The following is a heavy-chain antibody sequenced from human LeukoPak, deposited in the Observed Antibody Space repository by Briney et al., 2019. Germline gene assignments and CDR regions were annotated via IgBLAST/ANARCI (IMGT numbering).Heavy chain of an antibody. D-gene: IGHD5-12*01. CDR1: GFTFNTYG. CDR3: AKDAGYDWGYFDY. Sequence: PGGSLRLSCAASGFTFNTYGMSWVRQAPGKGLEWVSGISGSGGATYYADSVKGRFTISRDNSKNTLYLQMNSLRAEDTAVYYCAKDAGYDWGYFDYWGQGTLVTVSS. CDR2: ISGSGGAT. J-gene: IGHJ4*02. V-gene: IGHV3-23*01.